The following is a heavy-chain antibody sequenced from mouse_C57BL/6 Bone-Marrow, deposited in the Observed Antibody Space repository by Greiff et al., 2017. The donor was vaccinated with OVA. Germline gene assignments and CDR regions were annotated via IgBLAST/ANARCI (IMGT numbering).Heavy chain of an antibody. CDR2: INPYNGDT. CDR3: AMYGNSPFDY. Sequence: VQLKESGPELVKPGDSVKISCKASGYSFTGYFMNWVMQSHGKSLEWIGRINPYNGDTFYNQKFKGKATLTVDKSSSTAHMELRSLTSEDSAVYYCAMYGNSPFDYWGQGTTLTVSS. J-gene: IGHJ2*01. D-gene: IGHD2-10*02. V-gene: IGHV1-20*01. CDR1: GYSFTGYF.